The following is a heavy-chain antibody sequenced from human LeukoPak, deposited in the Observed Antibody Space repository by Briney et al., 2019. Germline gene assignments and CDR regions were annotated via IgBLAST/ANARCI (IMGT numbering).Heavy chain of an antibody. Sequence: ASVKVSCKASGYTFTSYYMHWVRQAPGQGLEWMGIINPSGGSTSYAQKFQGRVTMTRDTSTSTVYMELSSLRSEDTAVYYCARDRYLELATENFDYWGQGTLVTVSS. CDR3: ARDRYLELATENFDY. CDR1: GYTFTSYY. D-gene: IGHD1-26*01. V-gene: IGHV1-46*01. CDR2: INPSGGST. J-gene: IGHJ4*02.